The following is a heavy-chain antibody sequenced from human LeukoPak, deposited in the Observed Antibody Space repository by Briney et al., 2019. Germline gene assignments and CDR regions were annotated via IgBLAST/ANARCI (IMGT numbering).Heavy chain of an antibody. CDR3: AKDIGCSGGTCYFPNYFDY. CDR1: GFTFDDYA. Sequence: PGGSLRLSCTASGFTFDDYAMHWVRQAPGKGLEWVSGISWNNNNMDYADSVKGRFTISRDNAKNSLYLQMNSLRTEDTAFYFCAKDIGCSGGTCYFPNYFDYWGQGTLVTVSS. V-gene: IGHV3-9*01. J-gene: IGHJ4*02. D-gene: IGHD2-15*01. CDR2: ISWNNNNM.